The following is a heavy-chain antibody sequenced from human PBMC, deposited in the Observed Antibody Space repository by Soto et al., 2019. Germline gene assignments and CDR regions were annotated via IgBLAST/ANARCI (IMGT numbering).Heavy chain of an antibody. D-gene: IGHD2-2*01. CDR2: IRATPAGGTT. CDR1: GFTFGDFA. Sequence: GSLRLSCTTSGFTFGDFALTWVRQTPGRGLEWISFIRATPAGGTTEYAASVKGRFTLSRDVSKSVAYLQMNSLTPEDTAVYYCARIGPEAAMRWFFDYWGQGTLVTVSS. V-gene: IGHV3-49*04. CDR3: ARIGPEAAMRWFFDY. J-gene: IGHJ4*02.